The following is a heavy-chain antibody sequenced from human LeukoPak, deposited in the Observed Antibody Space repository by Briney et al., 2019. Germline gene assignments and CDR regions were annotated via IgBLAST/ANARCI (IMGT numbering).Heavy chain of an antibody. Sequence: SETLSLTCSVSGDSVTSSYWNWIRQPPGKGLEWIGYVSADGTTNYSPSLRSRLLMSVDTAKNDISLILMSVTAADTAIYYCARLDCVLEGCYNHWGRGTLVTVAS. CDR1: GDSVTSSY. CDR2: VSADGTT. J-gene: IGHJ4*02. CDR3: ARLDCVLEGCYNH. D-gene: IGHD2-15*01. V-gene: IGHV4-59*08.